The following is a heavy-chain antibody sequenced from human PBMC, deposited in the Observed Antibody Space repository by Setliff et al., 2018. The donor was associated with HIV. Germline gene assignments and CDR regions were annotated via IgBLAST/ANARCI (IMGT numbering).Heavy chain of an antibody. Sequence: GASVKVSCQASGYSFINYAMSWVRQAPGQGLEWMGWVNTQTGSPTYAQAFTGRFVFSVDTSITTAFLEISSLKAGDTAVYYCARALYGDYGGDLNWLDPWGQGTLVTVSS. CDR2: VNTQTGSP. CDR1: GYSFINYA. D-gene: IGHD4-17*01. CDR3: ARALYGDYGGDLNWLDP. J-gene: IGHJ5*02. V-gene: IGHV7-4-1*02.